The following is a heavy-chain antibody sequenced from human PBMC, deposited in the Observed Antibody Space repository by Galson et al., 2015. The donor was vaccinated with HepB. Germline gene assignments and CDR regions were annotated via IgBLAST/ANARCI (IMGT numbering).Heavy chain of an antibody. V-gene: IGHV3-33*01. CDR3: ARAYCDDGSCYEPNY. CDR1: GFSFSTYG. J-gene: IGHJ4*02. CDR2: IWYDGSKE. Sequence: LRLSCAASGFSFSTYGMHWVRQAPGKGLEWMSFIWYDGSKEYYADSVKGRFTISRDNSKNTVYLQMNALRAEDTAVYYCARAYCDDGSCYEPNYWGQGTLVTVSS. D-gene: IGHD2-15*01.